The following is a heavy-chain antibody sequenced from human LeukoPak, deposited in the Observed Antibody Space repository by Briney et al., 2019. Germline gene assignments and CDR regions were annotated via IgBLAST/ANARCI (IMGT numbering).Heavy chain of an antibody. D-gene: IGHD1-26*01. CDR2: IIPIFGTA. J-gene: IGHJ4*02. Sequence: SVKVSCKASGGTFSSYAISWVRQAPGQGLEWMGGIIPIFGTANYAQKFQGRVTITADESTSTDYMDLSSLRSEDTAVYYCARSRDSGFDYWGQGTLVTVSS. CDR3: ARSRDSGFDY. CDR1: GGTFSSYA. V-gene: IGHV1-69*13.